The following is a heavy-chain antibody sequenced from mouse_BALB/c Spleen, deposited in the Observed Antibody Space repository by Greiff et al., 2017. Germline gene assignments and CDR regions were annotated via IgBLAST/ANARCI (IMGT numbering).Heavy chain of an antibody. V-gene: IGHV14-3*02. J-gene: IGHJ4*01. D-gene: IGHD4-1*01. Sequence: VQLQQSGAELVKPGASVKLSCTASGFNIKDTYMHWVKQRPEQGLEWIVRIDPANGNTKYDPKFQGKATITPDTSSNTAYLQLSSLTSEDTAVYYCARDWSYAMDYWGQGTSVTVSS. CDR1: GFNIKDTY. CDR2: IDPANGNT. CDR3: ARDWSYAMDY.